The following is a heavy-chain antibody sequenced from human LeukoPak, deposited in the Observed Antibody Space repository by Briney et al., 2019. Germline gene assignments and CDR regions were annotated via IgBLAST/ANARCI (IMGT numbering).Heavy chain of an antibody. CDR3: ARRAGEYSHPYDY. CDR1: GFTFSSYA. D-gene: IGHD4-17*01. Sequence: GGSLRLSCAASGFTFSSYAMSWARQAPGKGLEWVSFIYSGGNTHYSDSVKGRFTISRDNSKNTLYLQMNSLRAEDTAVYYCARRAGEYSHPYDYWGQGTLVTVSS. CDR2: IYSGGNT. V-gene: IGHV3-23*05. J-gene: IGHJ4*02.